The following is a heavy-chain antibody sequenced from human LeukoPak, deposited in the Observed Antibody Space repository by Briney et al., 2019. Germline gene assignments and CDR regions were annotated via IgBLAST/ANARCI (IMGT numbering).Heavy chain of an antibody. Sequence: PGGSLRLSCAASGFTFSSYAMSWVRQAPGKGLEWVSAISDSGGSTYYADSVKGRFTISRDNSKNTLYLQMNSLRAEDTAVYYCASGYSGSCFTYWGQGTLVTVSS. CDR2: ISDSGGST. V-gene: IGHV3-23*01. J-gene: IGHJ4*02. D-gene: IGHD1-26*01. CDR3: ASGYSGSCFTY. CDR1: GFTFSSYA.